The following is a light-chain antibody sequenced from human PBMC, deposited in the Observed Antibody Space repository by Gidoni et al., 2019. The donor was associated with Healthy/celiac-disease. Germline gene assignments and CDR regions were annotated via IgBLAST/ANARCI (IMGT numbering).Light chain of an antibody. J-gene: IGLJ3*02. CDR1: SGSIASNY. Sequence: NFMLTQPHSVSQSPVQTVTISCTRSSGSIASNYVQWYQQRPGSSPTTVIYEENQRPSGVPDRFSGSIDSSSNSASLTISGLKTEDEADYYCQSYDSSNQVFGGGTKLTVL. CDR2: EEN. CDR3: QSYDSSNQV. V-gene: IGLV6-57*01.